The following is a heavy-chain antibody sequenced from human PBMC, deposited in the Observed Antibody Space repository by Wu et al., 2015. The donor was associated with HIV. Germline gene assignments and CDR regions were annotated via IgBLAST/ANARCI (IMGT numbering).Heavy chain of an antibody. V-gene: IGHV1-69*01. Sequence: QVQLVQSGAEVKKPGASVKVSCKASGYTFTGYYMHWVRQAPGQGLEWMGWINPIFGTANYAQKFQGRVTITADESTSTAYMELSSLRSEDTAVYYCARVANWATGDYWYFDLWGRGTLVTVSS. CDR2: INPIFGTA. J-gene: IGHJ2*01. CDR3: ARVANWATGDYWYFDL. CDR1: GYTFTGYY. D-gene: IGHD1-1*01.